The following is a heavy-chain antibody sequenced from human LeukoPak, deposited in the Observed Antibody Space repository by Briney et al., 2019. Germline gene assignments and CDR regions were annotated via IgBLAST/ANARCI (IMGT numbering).Heavy chain of an antibody. CDR3: ARVERGYYYGMDV. CDR2: IYYSGST. V-gene: IGHV4-59*01. J-gene: IGHJ6*02. CDR1: GGSISSYY. Sequence: SETLSLTCTVSGGSISSYYWSWIRQPPGKGLEWIGYIYYSGSTNYNPSLKSRVTISVDTSKNQFSLKLSSVTAADTAVYYCARVERGYYYGMDVWGQGTTVTVSS. D-gene: IGHD1-1*01.